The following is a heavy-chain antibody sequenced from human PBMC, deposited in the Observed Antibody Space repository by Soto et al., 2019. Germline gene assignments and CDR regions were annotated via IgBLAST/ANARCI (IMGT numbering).Heavy chain of an antibody. CDR2: IYPGDSDT. CDR1: GYSFSSYW. V-gene: IGHV5-51*01. J-gene: IGHJ5*02. CDR3: ARFTLPSVAARKNWFDP. Sequence: PGESLKISCKVSGYSFSSYWIGWVRQMPGKGLEWMGIIYPGDSDTRYSPSFQGQVTISADKFTSTVNLQWSSLKASDTAMYYCARFTLPSVAARKNWFDPWGQGTLVTVSS. D-gene: IGHD6-6*01.